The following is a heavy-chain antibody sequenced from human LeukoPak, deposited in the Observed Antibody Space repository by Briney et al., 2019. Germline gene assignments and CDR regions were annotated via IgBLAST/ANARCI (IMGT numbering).Heavy chain of an antibody. Sequence: PSETLSLTCTVSGGSISSDSHYWNWIRQPPGKGLERIGYVYYSGSTNYSRSLKSRVTISVDTSKNQFSLKLSSVTAADTAVYRCARGCACHPFHVDVWGEGTAVTV. V-gene: IGHV4-61*01. CDR2: VYYSGST. J-gene: IGHJ6*02. CDR1: GGSISSDSHY. CDR3: ARGCACHPFHVDV. D-gene: IGHD3-16*01.